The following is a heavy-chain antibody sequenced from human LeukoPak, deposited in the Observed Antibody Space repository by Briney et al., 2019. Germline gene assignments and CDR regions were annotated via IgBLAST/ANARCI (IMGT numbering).Heavy chain of an antibody. V-gene: IGHV3-21*01. Sequence: GGSLRLSCAASGFPFSSYPMNWVRQGPGKGLEWVSSINSASNSIYYADSVKGRFTISRDNAKSSLYLQVNSLRAEDTAVYFCARGSYGDYEFWGQGTLVTVSS. CDR2: INSASNSI. CDR1: GFPFSSYP. CDR3: ARGSYGDYEF. D-gene: IGHD4-17*01. J-gene: IGHJ4*02.